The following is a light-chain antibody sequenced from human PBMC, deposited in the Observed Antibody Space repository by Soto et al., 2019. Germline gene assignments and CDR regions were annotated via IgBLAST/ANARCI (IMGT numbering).Light chain of an antibody. CDR1: SSDVGGYNS. CDR2: EVG. J-gene: IGLJ3*02. V-gene: IGLV2-14*01. CDR3: SSYTSSSTRV. Sequence: QSALTQPPSASGSPGQSVTISCTGTSSDVGGYNSVSWFQQHPGKAPQLIISEVGKRPSGVSNRFSGSKSGNTASLTISGLQAEDEADYYCSSYTSSSTRVFGGGTKVTVL.